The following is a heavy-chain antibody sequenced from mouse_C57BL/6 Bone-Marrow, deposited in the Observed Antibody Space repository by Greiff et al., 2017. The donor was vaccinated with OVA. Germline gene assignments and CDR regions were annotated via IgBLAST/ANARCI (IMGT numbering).Heavy chain of an antibody. CDR1: GYTFTSYW. V-gene: IGHV1-69*01. J-gene: IGHJ1*03. D-gene: IGHD1-1*01. CDR2: IDPSDSYT. Sequence: VQLQQPGAELVMPGASVKLSCKASGYTFTSYWMHWVKQRPGQGLEWIGEIDPSDSYTNYNQKFKGKSTLTVDKSSSTAYMQLSSLTSEDSAVYYCARGIYYGSSSYWYFDVWGTGTTVTVSS. CDR3: ARGIYYGSSSYWYFDV.